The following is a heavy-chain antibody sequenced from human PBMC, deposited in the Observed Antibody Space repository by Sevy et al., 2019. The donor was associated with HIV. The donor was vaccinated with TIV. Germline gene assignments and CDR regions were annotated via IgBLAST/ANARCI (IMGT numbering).Heavy chain of an antibody. Sequence: GGSLRLSCAASRFAFSSYWMTWVHQAPGKGLEWVANINQDGSEIYYVDSVMGRLTISRDNAKKSLYLQMNSLRVEDTGVYYCATVGSYGDHALLGYYGMDVWGQGTTVTVSS. D-gene: IGHD4-17*01. V-gene: IGHV3-7*01. CDR2: INQDGSEI. CDR1: RFAFSSYW. CDR3: ATVGSYGDHALLGYYGMDV. J-gene: IGHJ6*02.